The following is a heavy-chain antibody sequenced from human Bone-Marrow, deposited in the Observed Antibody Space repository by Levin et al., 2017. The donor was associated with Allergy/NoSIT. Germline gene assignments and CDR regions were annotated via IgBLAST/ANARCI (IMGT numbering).Heavy chain of an antibody. D-gene: IGHD2-8*02. CDR1: GFTLNSYT. CDR2: LSRSGGST. Sequence: RSGGSLRLSCVVSGFTLNSYTIYWVRQAPGKGLEWVSSLSRSGGSTYYTDAVKGRFTISRDTSKNTVYLQMNSLRVEDTAMYYCAKDRQQLVVFQGAFDIWGRGTRVTVSS. CDR3: AKDRQQLVVFQGAFDI. V-gene: IGHV3-23*05. J-gene: IGHJ3*02.